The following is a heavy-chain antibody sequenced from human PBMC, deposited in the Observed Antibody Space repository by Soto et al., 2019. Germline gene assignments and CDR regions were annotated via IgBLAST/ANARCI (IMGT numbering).Heavy chain of an antibody. CDR3: ARRIGYCSSTSCYDGYYYYYMDV. Sequence: PGGSLRLSCAASGFTFSDYYMSWIRQAPGKGLEWVSYISSSGSTIYYADSVKGRFTISRDNAKNSLYLQMNSLRAEDTAVYYCARRIGYCSSTSCYDGYYYYYMDVWGKGTTVTVSS. CDR2: ISSSGSTI. V-gene: IGHV3-11*01. CDR1: GFTFSDYY. D-gene: IGHD2-2*01. J-gene: IGHJ6*03.